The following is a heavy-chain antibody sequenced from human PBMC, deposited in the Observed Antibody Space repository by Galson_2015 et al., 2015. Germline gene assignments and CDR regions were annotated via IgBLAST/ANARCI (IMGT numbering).Heavy chain of an antibody. CDR1: GFIFSDYN. Sequence: SLRLSCAGSGFIFSDYNMSWIRQAPGKGLEWISYISSSGSTVYYADSVKGRFTISRDNAKRSLYLQMNSLRAEDTAVHYCARQVITASLFDYWGQGTLVTVSS. J-gene: IGHJ4*02. CDR2: ISSSGSTV. CDR3: ARQVITASLFDY. D-gene: IGHD2-15*01. V-gene: IGHV3-11*01.